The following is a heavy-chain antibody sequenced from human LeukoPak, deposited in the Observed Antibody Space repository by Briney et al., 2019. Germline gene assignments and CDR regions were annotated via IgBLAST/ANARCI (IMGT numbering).Heavy chain of an antibody. J-gene: IGHJ4*02. D-gene: IGHD3-9*01. Sequence: PSGTLSLTCSVSGGSLYTSSYYWGWIRQPPGKGLEWIGNIYYSGSTYYNPSLKSRVTLSVDTSNNQFSLKLRSVTAADTAVYYCARNDILTGYCFDYWGQGTLVTVSS. CDR3: ARNDILTGYCFDY. V-gene: IGHV4-39*01. CDR2: IYYSGST. CDR1: GGSLYTSSYY.